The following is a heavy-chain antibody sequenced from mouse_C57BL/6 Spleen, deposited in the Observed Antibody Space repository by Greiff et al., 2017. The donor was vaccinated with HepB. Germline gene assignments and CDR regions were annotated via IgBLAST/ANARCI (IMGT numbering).Heavy chain of an antibody. CDR2: IYPRDGSP. V-gene: IGHV1-85*01. CDR3: ARSGLRNWYFDV. D-gene: IGHD3-1*01. Sequence: QVQLQQSGPELVKPGASVKLSCKASGYTFTSYDINWVKQRPGQGLEWIGWIYPRDGSPKYNEKFKGKATLTVDTSSSTAYMELHSLTSEDSAVYFCARSGLRNWYFDVWGTGTTVTVSS. J-gene: IGHJ1*03. CDR1: GYTFTSYD.